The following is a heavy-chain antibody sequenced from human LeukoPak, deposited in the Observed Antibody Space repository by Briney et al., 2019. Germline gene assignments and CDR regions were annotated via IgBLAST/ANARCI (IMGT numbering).Heavy chain of an antibody. D-gene: IGHD3-3*01. CDR1: GFTFSSYW. CDR3: ARGLTIFGVVNDAFDI. CDR2: INSDGSST. J-gene: IGHJ3*02. V-gene: IGHV3-74*01. Sequence: GGSLRLSCASSGFTFSSYWMHWVRQAPGKGLVWVSLINSDGSSTIYADSVKGRFTISRDNVKNTLYLQMNSLRAEDTAVYYCARGLTIFGVVNDAFDIWGQGTMVTVSS.